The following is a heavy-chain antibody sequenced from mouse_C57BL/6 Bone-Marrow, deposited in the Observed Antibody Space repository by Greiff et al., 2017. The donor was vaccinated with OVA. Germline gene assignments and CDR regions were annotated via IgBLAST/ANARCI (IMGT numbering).Heavy chain of an antibody. J-gene: IGHJ3*01. CDR3: AREEGLRRKAWFAY. CDR1: GYTFTDYA. CDR2: ISTYYGDA. V-gene: IGHV1-67*01. D-gene: IGHD2-4*01. Sequence: VQLQQSGPELVRPGVSVKISCKGSGYTFTDYAMHWVKQSNAKSLEWIGVISTYYGDASYNQKFKDKATMTVDNSSSTAYMELARLTSEDSAVYYCAREEGLRRKAWFAYWGQGTLVTVSA.